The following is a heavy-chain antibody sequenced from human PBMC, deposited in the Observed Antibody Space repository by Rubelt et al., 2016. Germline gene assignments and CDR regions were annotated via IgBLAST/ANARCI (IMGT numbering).Heavy chain of an antibody. Sequence: QVQLVQSGAEVKKPGASVKVSCKTSGYTFTSYDLSWVRQAAGQGLEWMGWMNPNSGNTGFAQKFQGRVTMTRITSISTAYMELSSLGSEDTAVYYCARGIPKTGGYSRDAFELWGQGTMVTVSS. CDR2: MNPNSGNT. D-gene: IGHD4-23*01. CDR3: ARGIPKTGGYSRDAFEL. V-gene: IGHV1-8*01. CDR1: GYTFTSYD. J-gene: IGHJ3*01.